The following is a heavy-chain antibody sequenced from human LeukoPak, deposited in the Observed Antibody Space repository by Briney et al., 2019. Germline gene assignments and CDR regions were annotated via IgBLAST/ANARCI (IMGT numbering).Heavy chain of an antibody. CDR1: GDSISSSSYY. CDR3: ARRRYYDSTGFLD. Sequence: SETLSLTCTVSGDSISSSSYYWGWVRQPPGRGLEWTADIYYSGSSHHSPSLKSRVTISLDTSKNQFSLKLRSVTAADTAVYFCARRRYYDSTGFLDWGQGTLVSVSS. V-gene: IGHV4-39*01. D-gene: IGHD3-22*01. CDR2: IYYSGSS. J-gene: IGHJ1*01.